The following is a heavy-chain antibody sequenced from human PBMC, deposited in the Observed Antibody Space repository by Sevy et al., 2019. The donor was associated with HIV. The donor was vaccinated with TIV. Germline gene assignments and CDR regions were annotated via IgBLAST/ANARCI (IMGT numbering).Heavy chain of an antibody. Sequence: GGSLRLSCAASGFTFSTYAMHWVRQAPGKGLEWVAVISYDGSQKYYADSVKGRFTISRDISKDTLYLQMNSLRAEDTAVYYCARDRLIAAAGNDYYYGMDVWGQGTTVTVSS. D-gene: IGHD6-13*01. CDR1: GFTFSTYA. CDR2: ISYDGSQK. J-gene: IGHJ6*02. V-gene: IGHV3-30*03. CDR3: ARDRLIAAAGNDYYYGMDV.